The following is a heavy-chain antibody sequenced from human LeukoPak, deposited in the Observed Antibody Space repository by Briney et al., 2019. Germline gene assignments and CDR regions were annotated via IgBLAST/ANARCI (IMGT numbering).Heavy chain of an antibody. CDR3: ARAHYYGSGSHDY. CDR1: GGSFSGYY. V-gene: IGHV4-34*01. Sequence: SETLSLTSADRGGSFSGYYGSWVRHPPGKRLEWIGEINHSGSTNYNPSLKSRVTISVDTSKNQFSLKLSSVTAADTAVYYCARAHYYGSGSHDYWGQGTLVTVSS. J-gene: IGHJ4*02. CDR2: INHSGST. D-gene: IGHD3-10*01.